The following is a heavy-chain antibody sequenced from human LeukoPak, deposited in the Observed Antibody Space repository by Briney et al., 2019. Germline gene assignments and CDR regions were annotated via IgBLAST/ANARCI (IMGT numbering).Heavy chain of an antibody. CDR2: IRSSSSYI. J-gene: IGHJ4*02. Sequence: KPGGSLRLSCAASGFTFSSYSMSWVRQAPGKGLEWVSSIRSSSSYIYYADSVKGRFTISRDNAKNSLYLQMNSLSAEDTAVYYCARDFGSSDPDYWGQGTLVTVSS. V-gene: IGHV3-21*01. CDR1: GFTFSSYS. CDR3: ARDFGSSDPDY. D-gene: IGHD6-19*01.